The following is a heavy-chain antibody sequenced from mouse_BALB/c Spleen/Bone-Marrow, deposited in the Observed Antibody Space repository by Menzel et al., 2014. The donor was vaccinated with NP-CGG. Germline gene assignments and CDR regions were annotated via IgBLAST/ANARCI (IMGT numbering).Heavy chain of an antibody. CDR1: GFTFSSYW. D-gene: IGHD4-1*01. CDR2: IRLKSDNYAT. Sequence: EVKLEESGGGLVQPGGCMKLSCAASGFTFSSYWMSWVRQSPEKGLEWVAEIRLKSDNYATHYAESVKVKFTISRDDSKSRLYLQMNSLRTEDTGIYYCSGWDQFAFWGQGTLVSVSA. V-gene: IGHV6-6*02. CDR3: SGWDQFAF. J-gene: IGHJ3*01.